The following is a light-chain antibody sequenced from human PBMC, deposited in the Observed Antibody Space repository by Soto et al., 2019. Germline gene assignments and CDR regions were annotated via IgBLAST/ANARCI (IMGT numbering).Light chain of an antibody. CDR2: DAS. CDR1: QSVSSY. J-gene: IGKJ2*01. CDR3: QQRSNWRPST. Sequence: EIVLTQSPATLSVSPGERATLSCRASQSVSSYLAWYQQKSGQAPRLLIYDASNTATGIPARFSGSGSGTDVTLTISSLEPEDFAVYYCQQRSNWRPSTFGQGTKVEIK. V-gene: IGKV3-11*01.